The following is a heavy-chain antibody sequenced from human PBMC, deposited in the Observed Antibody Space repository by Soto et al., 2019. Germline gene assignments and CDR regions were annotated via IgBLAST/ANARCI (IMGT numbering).Heavy chain of an antibody. Sequence: SETLSLTCTVSGGSISNYYWSWVRQPPGKGLEWIGYIYDSGSTNYNPSLKSRVTISVDTSRNQFSLRLTSVTAADTAVYYCVRDLWGYCGNASSPLGVWGQGTTVTVSS. CDR3: VRDLWGYCGNASSPLGV. J-gene: IGHJ6*02. D-gene: IGHD2-2*01. CDR1: GGSISNYY. V-gene: IGHV4-59*01. CDR2: IYDSGST.